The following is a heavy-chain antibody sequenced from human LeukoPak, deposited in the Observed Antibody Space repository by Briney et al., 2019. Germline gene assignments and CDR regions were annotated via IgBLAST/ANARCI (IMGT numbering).Heavy chain of an antibody. CDR1: GFTFSSYA. D-gene: IGHD3-10*01. V-gene: IGHV3-30-3*01. CDR3: AGGSTLDRGLVYY. J-gene: IGHJ4*02. CDR2: ISYDGSNK. Sequence: GRSLRLSCAASGFTFSSYAMHWVRQAPGKGLEWVAVISYDGSNKYYADSVKGRFTISRDNAKNTLFLQMNSLRAEDTAVYYCAGGSTLDRGLVYYWGQGTLVTVSS.